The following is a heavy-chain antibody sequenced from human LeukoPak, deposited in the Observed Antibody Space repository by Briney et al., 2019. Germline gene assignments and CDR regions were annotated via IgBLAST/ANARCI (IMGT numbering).Heavy chain of an antibody. J-gene: IGHJ5*02. CDR1: GGSFSGYY. V-gene: IGHV4-34*01. CDR2: INHSGST. D-gene: IGHD2-2*01. CDR3: ARGPSDIVVVLAAGARNWFDP. Sequence: SETLSLTCAVYGGSFSGYYWSWIRQPPGKGLEWIGEINHSGSTNYNPSLKSRVTISVDTSKNQFSLKLSSVTAADTAVYYCARGPSDIVVVLAAGARNWFDPWGQGTLVTVSS.